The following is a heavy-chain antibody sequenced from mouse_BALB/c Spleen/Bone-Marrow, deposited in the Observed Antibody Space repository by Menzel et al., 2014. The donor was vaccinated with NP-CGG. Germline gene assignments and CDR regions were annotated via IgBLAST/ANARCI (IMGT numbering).Heavy chain of an antibody. J-gene: IGHJ2*01. CDR1: GFTFSSYG. CDR3: GRNYYGSSYYFGY. V-gene: IGHV5-6*01. Sequence: EVQLQQSGGDLVKPGGSLKLSCVASGFTFSSYGMSWVRQTPDKRLEWVATISSGGSYTYYPDSVKGRFTISRDNAKNTLYLQMSSLKSEDTAMYYCGRNYYGSSYYFGYWGQGTTLTVSS. CDR2: ISSGGSYT. D-gene: IGHD1-1*01.